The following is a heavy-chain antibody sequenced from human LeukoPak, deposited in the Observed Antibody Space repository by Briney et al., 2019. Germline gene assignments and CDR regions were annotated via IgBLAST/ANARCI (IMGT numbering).Heavy chain of an antibody. CDR3: ARAEAWLRLNSYYYMDV. D-gene: IGHD5-12*01. J-gene: IGHJ6*03. CDR1: GYTFTSYD. V-gene: IGHV1-8*03. CDR2: MNPNSGNT. Sequence: GASVKVSCKASGYTFTSYDINWVRQATGQGLEWMGWMNPNSGNTGYAQKFQGRVTITRNTSISTAYMELSSLRSEDTAVYYCARAEAWLRLNSYYYMDVWGKGTTVTISS.